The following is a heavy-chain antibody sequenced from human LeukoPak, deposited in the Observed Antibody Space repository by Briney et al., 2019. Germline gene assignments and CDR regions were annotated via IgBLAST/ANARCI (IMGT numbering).Heavy chain of an antibody. D-gene: IGHD2-21*01. Sequence: ASVKVSRKTSGYTFTGYCMLWVRQAPGQGLEWMGWINPKNGDTNYAQKFQGRVTMTRDTSISTAHMELNRLTSDDTAVYYCAPSHCSPHYFYHWGQGTLVTVSS. J-gene: IGHJ4*02. CDR3: APSHCSPHYFYH. V-gene: IGHV1-2*02. CDR1: GYTFTGYC. CDR2: INPKNGDT.